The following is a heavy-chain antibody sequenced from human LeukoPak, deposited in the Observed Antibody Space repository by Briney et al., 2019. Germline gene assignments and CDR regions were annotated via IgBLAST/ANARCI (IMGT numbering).Heavy chain of an antibody. V-gene: IGHV4-59*12. CDR3: AGEYYDILTGYGSLDY. CDR1: GGSISSYY. Sequence: PSEPLSLTCTVSGGSISSYYWSWIRQPPGKGLEWIGYIYYSGSTNYNPSLKSRVTISVDTSKNQFSLKLSSVTAADTAVYYCAGEYYDILTGYGSLDYWGQGTLVTVSS. J-gene: IGHJ4*02. CDR2: IYYSGST. D-gene: IGHD3-9*01.